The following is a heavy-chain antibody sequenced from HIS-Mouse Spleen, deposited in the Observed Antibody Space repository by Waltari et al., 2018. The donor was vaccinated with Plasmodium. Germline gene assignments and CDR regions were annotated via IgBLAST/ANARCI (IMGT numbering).Heavy chain of an antibody. Sequence: QVQLQQWGAGLLKPSETLSLTCAVYGGSFSGCSCGWIRQPPGKGLDWIGEINHSGSTNYNPALKSRVTISVDTSKNQFSLKLSSVTAADTAVYYCARGQLGIDAFDIWGQGTMVTVSS. CDR2: INHSGST. CDR3: ARGQLGIDAFDI. D-gene: IGHD7-27*01. V-gene: IGHV4-34*01. CDR1: GGSFSGCS. J-gene: IGHJ3*02.